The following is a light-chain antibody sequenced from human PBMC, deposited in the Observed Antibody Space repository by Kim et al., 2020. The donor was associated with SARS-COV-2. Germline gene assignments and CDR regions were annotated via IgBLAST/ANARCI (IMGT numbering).Light chain of an antibody. V-gene: IGLV4-69*01. Sequence: ASVKLTCTLSSGHSSYAIAWHQQQPEKGPRFLIKVNNDGSHNKGDGIPDRFSGSSSGAERYLTISSLQSEDEADYYCQTWGTGTVVFGGGTQLTVL. CDR3: QTWGTGTVV. J-gene: IGLJ2*01. CDR2: VNNDGSH. CDR1: SGHSSYA.